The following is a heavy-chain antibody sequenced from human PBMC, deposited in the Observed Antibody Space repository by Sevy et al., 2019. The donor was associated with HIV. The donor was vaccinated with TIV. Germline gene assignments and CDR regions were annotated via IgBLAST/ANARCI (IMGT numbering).Heavy chain of an antibody. Sequence: GGSLRLPCAASGFTFSSYGMHWVRQAPGKGLKWVAFIRYDGSNKYYADSVKGRFTISRDNSKNTLYLKMNSLRAEDTAVYYCAKGPSPMITFGGVADYWGQGTLVTVSS. D-gene: IGHD3-16*01. CDR1: GFTFSSYG. CDR2: IRYDGSNK. V-gene: IGHV3-30*02. CDR3: AKGPSPMITFGGVADY. J-gene: IGHJ4*02.